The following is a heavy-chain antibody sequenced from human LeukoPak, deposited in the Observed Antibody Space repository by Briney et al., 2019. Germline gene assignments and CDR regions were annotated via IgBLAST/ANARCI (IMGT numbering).Heavy chain of an antibody. Sequence: ASVKVSCKASGYTFTSYGISWVRQAPGQGLEWMGWISAYNGNTNYAQKFQGRVTMTRDTSISTAYMELSRLRSDDTAVYYCARDLGRFLEWLPKGVGFYWGQGTLVTVSS. V-gene: IGHV1-18*01. J-gene: IGHJ4*02. D-gene: IGHD3-3*01. CDR3: ARDLGRFLEWLPKGVGFY. CDR2: ISAYNGNT. CDR1: GYTFTSYG.